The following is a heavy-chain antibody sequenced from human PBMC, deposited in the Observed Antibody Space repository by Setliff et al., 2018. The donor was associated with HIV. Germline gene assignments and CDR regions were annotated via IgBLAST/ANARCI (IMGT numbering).Heavy chain of an antibody. CDR1: GGSISSYY. J-gene: IGHJ1*01. D-gene: IGHD3-22*01. V-gene: IGHV4-59*01. Sequence: TSETLSLTCTVSGGSISSYYWSWIRQPPGKGLEWIGYIYYSGSTNYNPSLKSRVTISVDTSKNQFSLKLSSVTAADTAVYYCARSAAYDSSFQHWGQGTLVTVSS. CDR2: IYYSGST. CDR3: ARSAAYDSSFQH.